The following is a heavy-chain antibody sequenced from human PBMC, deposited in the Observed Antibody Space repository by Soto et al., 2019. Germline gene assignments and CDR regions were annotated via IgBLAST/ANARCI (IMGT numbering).Heavy chain of an antibody. CDR1: GYTFTNFA. CDR2: ISAYNGNT. CDR3: AREGQAPYYYYGMDV. Sequence: ASVKVSCKASGYTFTNFAMHWVRQAPGQRLEWMGWISAYNGNTNYAQKFQGRVTMTTDTSTSTAHMELRSLRSDDTAVYYCAREGQAPYYYYGMDVWGQGTAVTVSS. V-gene: IGHV1-18*01. J-gene: IGHJ6*02.